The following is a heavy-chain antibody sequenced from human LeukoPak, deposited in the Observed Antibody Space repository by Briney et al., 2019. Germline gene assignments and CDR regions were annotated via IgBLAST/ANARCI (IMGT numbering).Heavy chain of an antibody. D-gene: IGHD5-12*01. CDR3: ARDQEWLRSPAFYNYYMDV. Sequence: GGSLRLSCAASGFTFSSYSMNWVRQAPGKGLEWVSYMSSRTGTIYYAYSEKGRFTISRDNAKNSLYLQMNSLRDEDTAVYYCARDQEWLRSPAFYNYYMDVWGKGTTVSVSS. J-gene: IGHJ6*03. CDR1: GFTFSSYS. CDR2: MSSRTGTI. V-gene: IGHV3-48*02.